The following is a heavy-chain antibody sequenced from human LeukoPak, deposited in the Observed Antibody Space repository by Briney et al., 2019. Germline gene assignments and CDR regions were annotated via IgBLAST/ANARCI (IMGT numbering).Heavy chain of an antibody. V-gene: IGHV3-11*01. CDR3: ARGDWGTIIYYYYMDV. Sequence: GGPLRLSCAASGFTFSDYYMSWIRQAPGKGLEWVSYISSSGSTIYYADSVKGRFTISRDNAKNSLYLQMNSLRAEDTAVYYCARGDWGTIIYYYYMDVWGKGTTVTVSS. CDR1: GFTFSDYY. D-gene: IGHD5-24*01. J-gene: IGHJ6*03. CDR2: ISSSGSTI.